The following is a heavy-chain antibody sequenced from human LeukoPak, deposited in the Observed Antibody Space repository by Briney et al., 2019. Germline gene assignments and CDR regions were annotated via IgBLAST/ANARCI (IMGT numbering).Heavy chain of an antibody. CDR2: ISYDGSNK. Sequence: LPGRSLRLSCAASGFTFSSYAMHWVRQAPGKGLEWVAVISYDGSNKYYADSVKGRFTISRDNSKNTLYLQMNSLRAEDTAVYYCAREIGTGSYFNVYYYGMDVWGKGTTVTVSS. CDR3: AREIGTGSYFNVYYYGMDV. CDR1: GFTFSSYA. D-gene: IGHD3-10*01. J-gene: IGHJ6*04. V-gene: IGHV3-30*04.